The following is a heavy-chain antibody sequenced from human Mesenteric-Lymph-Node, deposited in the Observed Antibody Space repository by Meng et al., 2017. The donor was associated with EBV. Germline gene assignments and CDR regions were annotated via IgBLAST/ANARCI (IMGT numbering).Heavy chain of an antibody. CDR3: ARVGQWLPIDY. D-gene: IGHD6-19*01. V-gene: IGHV4-4*02. J-gene: IGHJ4*02. Sequence: QLQESGPGLVKPSETRALSGTVPGGSISRSNWWSWVRQPPGKGLEWIGEIYHSGSTNYNPSLKSRVTISVDKSKNQFSLNLSSVTAADTAVYYCARVGQWLPIDYWGQGTLVTVSS. CDR2: IYHSGST. CDR1: GGSISRSNW.